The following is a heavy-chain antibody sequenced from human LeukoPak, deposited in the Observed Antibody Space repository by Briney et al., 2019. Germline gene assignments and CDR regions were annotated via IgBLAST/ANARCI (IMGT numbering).Heavy chain of an antibody. V-gene: IGHV1-46*01. J-gene: IGHJ4*02. CDR3: ARSPYNYGSLFYLDY. CDR2: INPSGGSA. Sequence: ASVKVSCKASGYTFTYYYIHWVRQAPGQGLEWMGIINPSGGSANYAQKFQGRVTLTRDTSTSTVYMALSSLTSEDTAVYYCARSPYNYGSLFYLDYWRQGTLVTVSS. CDR1: GYTFTYYY. D-gene: IGHD5-18*01.